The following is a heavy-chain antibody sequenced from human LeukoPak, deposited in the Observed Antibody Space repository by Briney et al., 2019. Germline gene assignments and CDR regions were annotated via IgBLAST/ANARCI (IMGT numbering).Heavy chain of an antibody. CDR1: IGSFSNYH. CDR3: ARRLGSVSPFDP. D-gene: IGHD4-11*01. J-gene: IGHJ5*02. Sequence: PSETLSLTCAVYIGSFSNYHWSWIRQPPGKGLEWIGEINHSGHTNYSPSLKSRVTISVDTSNNHFSLKLSSVTAADTAVYYCARRLGSVSPFDPWGQGTLVTVSS. V-gene: IGHV4-34*01. CDR2: INHSGHT.